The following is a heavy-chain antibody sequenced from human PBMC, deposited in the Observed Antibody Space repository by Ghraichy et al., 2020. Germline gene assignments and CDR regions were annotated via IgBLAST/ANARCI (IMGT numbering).Heavy chain of an antibody. D-gene: IGHD2-2*01. V-gene: IGHV3-7*03. Sequence: GGSLRLSCVASGFSLSAYWMAWVRQAPGKQLEWVASMEQNGNNIQYADSVKGRFTVSRDNAENSLSLQMNSLRDEDTATYYCARDPGVPAAGTVGYFDFWGQGSLVTVSS. CDR3: ARDPGVPAAGTVGYFDF. CDR1: GFSLSAYW. J-gene: IGHJ4*02. CDR2: MEQNGNNI.